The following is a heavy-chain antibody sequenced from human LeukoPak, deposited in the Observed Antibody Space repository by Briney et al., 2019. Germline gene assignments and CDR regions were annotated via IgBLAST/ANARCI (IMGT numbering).Heavy chain of an antibody. CDR1: GFTFSSYS. CDR3: ARDTKYAFDN. D-gene: IGHD2-2*01. CDR2: IGISSGNT. V-gene: IGHV3-48*01. Sequence: GGSLRLSCAASGFTFSSYSMNWVRQAPGKGLEWISYIGISSGNTKYADSVKGRFTISGDKAKNSVYLQMDSLRVEDTAVYYCARDTKYAFDNWGQGTLVTVSS. J-gene: IGHJ4*02.